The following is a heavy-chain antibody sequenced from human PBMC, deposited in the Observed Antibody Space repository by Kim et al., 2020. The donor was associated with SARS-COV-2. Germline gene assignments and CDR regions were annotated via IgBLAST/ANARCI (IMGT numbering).Heavy chain of an antibody. Sequence: ADPVKGRFPSSRDNTQNTLYLQKNSLRAGDAAVYYCAKVYEGGNGAFDIWGQGTMVTVSS. CDR3: AKVYEGGNGAFDI. V-gene: IGHV3-30*02. J-gene: IGHJ3*02. D-gene: IGHD3-16*01.